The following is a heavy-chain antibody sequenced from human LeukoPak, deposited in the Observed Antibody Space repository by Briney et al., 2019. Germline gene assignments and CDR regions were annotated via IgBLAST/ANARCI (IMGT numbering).Heavy chain of an antibody. Sequence: ASVKVSCKASGYTFTGYYMHWVRQAPGQGLEWMGWINSNSGGTKYAQKFQGRVTMTRDTSISTAYMELSRLRSDDTAVYYCARDKGSGYYSLYYFDYWGQGTLVTVSS. CDR3: ARDKGSGYYSLYYFDY. J-gene: IGHJ4*02. V-gene: IGHV1-2*02. CDR1: GYTFTGYY. CDR2: INSNSGGT. D-gene: IGHD3-22*01.